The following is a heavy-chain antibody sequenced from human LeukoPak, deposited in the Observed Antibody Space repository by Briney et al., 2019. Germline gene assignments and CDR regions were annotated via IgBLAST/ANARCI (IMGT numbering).Heavy chain of an antibody. Sequence: PGGSLRLSCAASGFTFDDYGMSWVRQAPGKGLEWVSGINWNGGSTGYADSVKGRFTISRDNAENSLYLQMNSLRAEDTALYYCARALRGDGDYDYYYMDVWGKGTTVTVSS. CDR2: INWNGGST. D-gene: IGHD2-21*02. J-gene: IGHJ6*03. CDR1: GFTFDDYG. CDR3: ARALRGDGDYDYYYMDV. V-gene: IGHV3-20*04.